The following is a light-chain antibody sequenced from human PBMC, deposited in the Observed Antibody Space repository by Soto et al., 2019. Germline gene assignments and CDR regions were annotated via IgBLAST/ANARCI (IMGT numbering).Light chain of an antibody. CDR1: QGISNY. J-gene: IGKJ4*01. CDR3: QRYNSAPLT. CDR2: ASS. V-gene: IGKV1-27*01. Sequence: DIQMTQSPSSLSASVGDRVTITCRASQGISNYLAWYQQKPGEVPKVLIYASSTVQSGVPSRFRGSGSGTDFTLAISSLQPEDVATYYCQRYNSAPLTFGGGTKLEIK.